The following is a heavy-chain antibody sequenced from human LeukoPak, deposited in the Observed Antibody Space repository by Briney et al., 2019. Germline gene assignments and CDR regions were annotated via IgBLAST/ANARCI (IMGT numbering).Heavy chain of an antibody. CDR3: ARAIWFGDNWFDP. J-gene: IGHJ5*02. CDR1: GGSISSGGYY. Sequence: KASETLSLTCTVSGGSISSGGYYWSWIRQPPGKGLEWIGYIYHSGSTYYNPSLKSRVTISVDRSKNQFSLKLSSVTAADTAVYYCARAIWFGDNWFDPWGQGTLVTVSS. V-gene: IGHV4-30-2*01. CDR2: IYHSGST. D-gene: IGHD3-10*01.